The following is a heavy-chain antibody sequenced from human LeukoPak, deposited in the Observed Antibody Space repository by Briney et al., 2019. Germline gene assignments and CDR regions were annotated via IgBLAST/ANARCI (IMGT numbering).Heavy chain of an antibody. CDR2: ISSSSSTI. CDR1: GFTFSSYS. CDR3: ARYTGWYFDY. J-gene: IGHJ4*02. Sequence: PGGSLRLSCAASGFTFSSYSMNWVRQAPGKGLEWVSYISSSSSTIYYADSVKGRFIVSRDNVKNSLYVQMNSLRVEDTAVYYCARYTGWYFDYWGQGTLVTVSS. D-gene: IGHD2-8*02. V-gene: IGHV3-48*04.